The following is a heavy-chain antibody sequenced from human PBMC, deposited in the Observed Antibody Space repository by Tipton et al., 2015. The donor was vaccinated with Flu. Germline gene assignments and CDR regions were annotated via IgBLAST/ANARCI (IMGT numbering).Heavy chain of an antibody. CDR2: IYYSGST. Sequence: TLSLTCTVSGGSISSSSYYWGWIRQPPGKGLEWIGSIYYSGSTYYNPSLKSRVTISVDTSKNQFSLKLSSVTAADTAVYYCATRGIVVVRRSDAFDIWGQGTMVTVSS. CDR1: GGSISSSSYY. V-gene: IGHV4-39*07. J-gene: IGHJ3*02. D-gene: IGHD3-22*01. CDR3: ATRGIVVVRRSDAFDI.